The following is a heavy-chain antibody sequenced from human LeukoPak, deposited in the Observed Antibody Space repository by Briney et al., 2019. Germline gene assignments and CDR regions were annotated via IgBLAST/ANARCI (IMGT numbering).Heavy chain of an antibody. V-gene: IGHV4-4*07. CDR2: INTSGNT. Sequence: PSETLSLTCTVSGDSISNYYWTWIRQSAAKGLQWIGRINTSGNTNYNPYLKSRVTMSLDTSKNQFSLNLSSVTAADTAVYYCARERLGFRVDVWGKGTTVTVSS. CDR3: ARERLGFRVDV. J-gene: IGHJ6*04. D-gene: IGHD3-10*01. CDR1: GDSISNYY.